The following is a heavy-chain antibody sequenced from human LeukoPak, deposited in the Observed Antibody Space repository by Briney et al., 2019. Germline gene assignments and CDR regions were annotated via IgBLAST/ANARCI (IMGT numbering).Heavy chain of an antibody. J-gene: IGHJ4*02. D-gene: IGHD3-10*01. CDR3: ARARGSGSPYYFDY. V-gene: IGHV4-38-2*01. Sequence: PSGTLSLTCDVSDYSITTGYYWGWIRRPPGKGLEWIGGIYHSGNTYYNPSLKSRVAISVDTSKNQFSLRLSSVTAADTAVYYCARARGSGSPYYFDYWGQGTLVTVSS. CDR2: IYHSGNT. CDR1: DYSITTGYY.